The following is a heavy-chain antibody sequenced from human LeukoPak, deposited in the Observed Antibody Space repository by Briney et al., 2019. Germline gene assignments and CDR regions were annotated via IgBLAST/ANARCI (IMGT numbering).Heavy chain of an antibody. V-gene: IGHV3-23*01. J-gene: IGHJ4*02. CDR2: ISGSGGST. CDR1: GFTFSSYA. D-gene: IGHD5-18*01. Sequence: GGSLRLSCAASGFTFSSYAMSWVRQAPGKGLEWVSGISGSGGSTYYADSVKGRFTISRDNSKKTLYLQMNSLRAEDTAVYYCARDLGYSYNYAFDYWGQGTLVTVSS. CDR3: ARDLGYSYNYAFDY.